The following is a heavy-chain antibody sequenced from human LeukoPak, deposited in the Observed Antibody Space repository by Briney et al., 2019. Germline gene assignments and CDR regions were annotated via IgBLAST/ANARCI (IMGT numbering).Heavy chain of an antibody. J-gene: IGHJ6*02. CDR2: IIPIFGTA. CDR3: ARDIRQPGGYYYGMDV. Sequence: SVKVSCKASGGTFSSYAISWVRQAPGQGLEWMGGIIPIFGTANYAQKFQGRVTITADESTSTAYMELSSLRSEDTAVYYCARDIRQPGGYYYGMDVWGQGTTVTVSS. V-gene: IGHV1-69*13. CDR1: GGTFSSYA. D-gene: IGHD1-14*01.